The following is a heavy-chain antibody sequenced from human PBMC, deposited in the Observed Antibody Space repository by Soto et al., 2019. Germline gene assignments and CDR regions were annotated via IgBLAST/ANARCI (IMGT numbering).Heavy chain of an antibody. CDR1: GGSISSSSYY. CDR2: IYYSGST. V-gene: IGHV4-39*01. D-gene: IGHD3-3*01. CDR3: GRHETPFYDFWSGYHTAYYYYYMDV. Sequence: SETLSLTCTVSGGSISSSSYYWGWIRQPPGKGLEWIGSIYYSGSTYYNPSLKSRVTISVDTSKNQFSLKLSSVTAADTAVYYCGRHETPFYDFWSGYHTAYYYYYMDVWGKGTTVTVSS. J-gene: IGHJ6*03.